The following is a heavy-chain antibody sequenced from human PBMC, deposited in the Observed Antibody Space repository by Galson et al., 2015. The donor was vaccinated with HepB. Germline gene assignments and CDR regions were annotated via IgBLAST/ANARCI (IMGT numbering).Heavy chain of an antibody. D-gene: IGHD3-10*01. CDR1: GGSISSYY. CDR3: ARDDYYGSGSYYNFDY. V-gene: IGHV4-4*07. J-gene: IGHJ4*02. Sequence: SEPLSLTCTVSGGSISSYYWSWIRQPAGKGLEWIGRIYSSGSTNYNPSLKSRVTMSVDTSKNQFSLKVSSVTAADTAVYYCARDDYYGSGSYYNFDYWGQGTLVTVSS. CDR2: IYSSGST.